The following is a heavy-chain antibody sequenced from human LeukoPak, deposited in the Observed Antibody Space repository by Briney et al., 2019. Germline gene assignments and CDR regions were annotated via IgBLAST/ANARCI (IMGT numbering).Heavy chain of an antibody. D-gene: IGHD3-3*01. J-gene: IGHJ4*02. Sequence: SQTLSLTCTVSGGSISSGGYYWSWIRQHPGKGLEWIGYIYYSGSTYYNPSLKSRATISVDTSKNQFSLKLSSVTAADTAVYYCARGISYDFWSGYYFDYWGQGTLVTVSS. CDR2: IYYSGST. CDR3: ARGISYDFWSGYYFDY. CDR1: GGSISSGGYY. V-gene: IGHV4-31*03.